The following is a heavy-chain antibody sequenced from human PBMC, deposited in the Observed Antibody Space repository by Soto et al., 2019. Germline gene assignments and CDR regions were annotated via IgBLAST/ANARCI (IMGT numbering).Heavy chain of an antibody. CDR3: ARGREVRGCSSTSCYPWAFDI. J-gene: IGHJ3*02. Sequence: QVQLVQSGAEVKKPGASVKVSCKASGYTFTSYDINWVRQATGQGLEWMGWMNPNSGNTGYAQKFQGRVTMTRNTSISTAYMELSSLRSEDTAVYYCARGREVRGCSSTSCYPWAFDIWGQGTMVTVSS. CDR2: MNPNSGNT. V-gene: IGHV1-8*01. CDR1: GYTFTSYD. D-gene: IGHD2-2*01.